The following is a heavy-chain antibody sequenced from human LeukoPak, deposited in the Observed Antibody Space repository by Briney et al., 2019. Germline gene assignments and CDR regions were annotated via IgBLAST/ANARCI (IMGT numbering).Heavy chain of an antibody. Sequence: LSGGSLRLSCAASGFTFSDYYMSWIRQAPGKGLEWVSAISGSGGSTYYADSVKGRFTISRDNSKNTLYLQMNSLRAEDTAVYYCAKDRIAARLSPTAQDYWGQGTLVTVSS. CDR3: AKDRIAARLSPTAQDY. J-gene: IGHJ4*02. CDR1: GFTFSDYY. CDR2: ISGSGGST. D-gene: IGHD6-6*01. V-gene: IGHV3-23*01.